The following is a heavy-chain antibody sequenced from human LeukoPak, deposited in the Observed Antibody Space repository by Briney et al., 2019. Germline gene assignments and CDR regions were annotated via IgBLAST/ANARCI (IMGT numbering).Heavy chain of an antibody. CDR1: GFTFSTYS. CDR2: VSGNGDHT. V-gene: IGHV3-23*01. D-gene: IGHD2-15*01. Sequence: GGSLRLSCAASGFTFSTYSMTWVRQAPGKGLEWVSTVSGNGDHTYYADSVKGRFTISRDRSRNTLYLQMNSLRAEDTAVYYCAARGGPEGYWGQGTLVTVSS. J-gene: IGHJ4*02. CDR3: AARGGPEGY.